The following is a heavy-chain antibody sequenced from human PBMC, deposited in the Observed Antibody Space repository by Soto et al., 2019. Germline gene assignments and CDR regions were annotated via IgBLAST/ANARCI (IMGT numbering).Heavy chain of an antibody. Sequence: EVQLLESGGGLVQPGRSLRLSCAASGFTFDDYAMHWVRQVPGKGPEWVSGISWSSGSRGYAESVRGRFAISRDNAKNSLYMKMNSLRDDDTAVDYCAKSNADLDIMKTTVTTFWGPLTIWGQGTMVTASS. V-gene: IGHV3-9*01. CDR3: AKSNADLDIMKTTVTTFWGPLTI. D-gene: IGHD4-17*01. J-gene: IGHJ3*02. CDR1: GFTFDDYA. CDR2: ISWSSGSR.